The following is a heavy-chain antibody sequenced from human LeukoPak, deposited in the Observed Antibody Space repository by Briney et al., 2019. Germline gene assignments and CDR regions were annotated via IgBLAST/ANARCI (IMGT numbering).Heavy chain of an antibody. D-gene: IGHD6-13*01. CDR1: GYTFTSYD. CDR2: MNPNSGNT. V-gene: IGHV1-8*01. Sequence: ASVKVSCKASGYTFTSYDINWVRQATGQGLEWMGWMNPNSGNTGYAQKFQGRVTMTRNTSISTAYMELSSLRSEDTAVYYCARGLIAAAGTGVTDWGQGTLVTVSS. J-gene: IGHJ4*02. CDR3: ARGLIAAAGTGVTD.